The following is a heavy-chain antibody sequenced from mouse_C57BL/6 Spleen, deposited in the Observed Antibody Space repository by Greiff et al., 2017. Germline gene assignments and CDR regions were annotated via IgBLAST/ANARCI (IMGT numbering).Heavy chain of an antibody. D-gene: IGHD2-1*01. J-gene: IGHJ4*01. Sequence: QVHVKQSGAELVRPGTSVKVSCKASGYAFTNYLIEWVKQRPGQGLEWIGVINPGSGGTNYNEKFKGKATLTADKSSSTAYMQLSSLTSEDSAVYFCAREGGNYFYYAMDYWGQGTSVTVSS. CDR2: INPGSGGT. V-gene: IGHV1-54*01. CDR1: GYAFTNYL. CDR3: AREGGNYFYYAMDY.